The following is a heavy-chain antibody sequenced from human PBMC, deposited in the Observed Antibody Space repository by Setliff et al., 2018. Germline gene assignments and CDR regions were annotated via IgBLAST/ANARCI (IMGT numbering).Heavy chain of an antibody. CDR3: ARGSTGIYDP. D-gene: IGHD1-1*01. V-gene: IGHV4-59*02. CDR1: GVSAASHY. CDR2: VHDNGET. Sequence: SETLSLTCTVSGVSAASHYWSWIRQAPGTGLEWIAYVHDNGETNQNPSLKSRVTISVDTSKNQFSLKMTSVTAADTAIYYCARGSTGIYDPWGQGIQVTVSS. J-gene: IGHJ5*02.